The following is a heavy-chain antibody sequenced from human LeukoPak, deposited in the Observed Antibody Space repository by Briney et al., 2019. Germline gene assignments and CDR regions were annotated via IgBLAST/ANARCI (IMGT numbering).Heavy chain of an antibody. CDR1: GYSFTSYY. D-gene: IGHD3-16*02. V-gene: IGHV1-46*01. CDR3: ARDIPYEVSFGGLTVMGSFVLDY. CDR2: TNPSGGST. J-gene: IGHJ4*02. Sequence: ASVKVSFKASGYSFTSYYMHWVRQAPGQGLEWMGITNPSGGSTSFAQKFQGRVTMTRDTSTTTVYMELSGLRSEDTAVYYCARDIPYEVSFGGLTVMGSFVLDYWGQGTLVTVSS.